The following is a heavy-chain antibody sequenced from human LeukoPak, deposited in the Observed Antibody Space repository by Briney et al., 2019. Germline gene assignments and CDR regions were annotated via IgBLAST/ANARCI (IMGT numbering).Heavy chain of an antibody. CDR2: IYYSGST. J-gene: IGHJ4*02. D-gene: IGHD5-12*01. CDR1: GGSISSSSYY. V-gene: IGHV4-39*07. Sequence: PSETLSLTCTVSGGSISSSSYYWGWIRQPPGKGLEWIGSIYYSGSTYYNPSLKSRVTISVDTSKNQFSLKLSSVTATDTAVYYCARDLIVATKWDYFDYWGQGTLVTVSS. CDR3: ARDLIVATKWDYFDY.